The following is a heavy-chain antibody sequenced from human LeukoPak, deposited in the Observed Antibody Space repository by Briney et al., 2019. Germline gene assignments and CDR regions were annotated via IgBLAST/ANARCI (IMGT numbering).Heavy chain of an antibody. V-gene: IGHV3-21*06. D-gene: IGHD5-24*01. J-gene: IGHJ6*03. CDR3: ARDRWLQSNYYMDV. CDR2: ITSSSRYT. Sequence: GGSLRLSCAASVFTFSTYNMNWVRQAPGKGLEWVSSITSSSRYTFYADSVKGRFTISRDNAKNSLYLQMNSLRAEDTAVYYCARDRWLQSNYYMDVWGKGTTVTISS. CDR1: VFTFSTYN.